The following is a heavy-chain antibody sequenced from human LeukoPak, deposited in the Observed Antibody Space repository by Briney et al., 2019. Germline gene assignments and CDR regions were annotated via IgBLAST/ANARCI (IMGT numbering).Heavy chain of an antibody. V-gene: IGHV4-59*12. D-gene: IGHD1-20*01. J-gene: IGHJ6*02. CDR1: GDSISNYY. CDR3: ARAYNYHLDV. CDR2: VHNSGRT. Sequence: PSETLSLTCSVSGDSISNYYCNWIRQPPGKGLEWIGYVHNSGRTNHNPSLKSRVTTSVDTSKNQCSLRLSSVTAADTAVYYCARAYNYHLDVWGQGTTVTVSS.